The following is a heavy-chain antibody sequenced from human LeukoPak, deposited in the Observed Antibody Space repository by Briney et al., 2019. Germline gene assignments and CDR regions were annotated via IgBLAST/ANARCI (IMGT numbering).Heavy chain of an antibody. CDR3: ARDIVAAGLFFDY. Sequence: PGGSLRLSCAASGFTFSDYYMGWIRQAPRKGLEWVSYIRGSGGDIHYADSVKGRFTISGDNAKSSLYLQMNSLRAEDTAVYYCARDIVAAGLFFDYWGQGTLVTVSS. V-gene: IGHV3-11*04. J-gene: IGHJ4*02. CDR1: GFTFSDYY. D-gene: IGHD6-13*01. CDR2: IRGSGGDI.